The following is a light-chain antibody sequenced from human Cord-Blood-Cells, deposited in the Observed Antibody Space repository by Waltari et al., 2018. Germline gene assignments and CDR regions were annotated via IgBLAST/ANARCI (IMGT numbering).Light chain of an antibody. CDR3: QQYYRTPIT. CDR1: QSVLYSSNNKNY. Sequence: DIVMTQSPDSLAVSLGERATINCQSSQSVLYSSNNKNYLAGYQQKPGQPPKLLIYWASTRESGVPDRFSGSGSGTDFTLTISSLQAEDVAVYYCQQYYRTPITFGQGTRLEIK. V-gene: IGKV4-1*01. CDR2: WAS. J-gene: IGKJ5*01.